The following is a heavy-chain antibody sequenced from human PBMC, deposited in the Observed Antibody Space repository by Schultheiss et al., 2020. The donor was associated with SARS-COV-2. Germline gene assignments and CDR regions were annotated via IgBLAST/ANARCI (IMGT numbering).Heavy chain of an antibody. CDR3: ARGSESSGCYRRYFYGMDV. D-gene: IGHD6-19*01. J-gene: IGHJ6*02. Sequence: GGSLRLSCAASGFTFSSYEMNWVRQAPGKGLEWVSYISSSGSTIYYADSVKGRFTIARDNANNSLYLQMHSLRAEDTAVYYGARGSESSGCYRRYFYGMDVWGQGTMVTVSS. CDR1: GFTFSSYE. V-gene: IGHV3-48*03. CDR2: ISSSGSTI.